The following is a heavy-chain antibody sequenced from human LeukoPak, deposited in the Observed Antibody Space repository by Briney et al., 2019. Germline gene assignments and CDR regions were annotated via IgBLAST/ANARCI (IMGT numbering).Heavy chain of an antibody. Sequence: GGSLRLSCAASGFTFSSYSMNWVRQAPGKGLEWVSSISSSSSYIYYADSGKGRFTISRDNAKNSLYLQMNSLRAEDTAVYYCASRPGSSNYWGQGTLVTVSS. CDR1: GFTFSSYS. V-gene: IGHV3-21*01. CDR3: ASRPGSSNY. J-gene: IGHJ4*02. D-gene: IGHD1-1*01. CDR2: ISSSSSYI.